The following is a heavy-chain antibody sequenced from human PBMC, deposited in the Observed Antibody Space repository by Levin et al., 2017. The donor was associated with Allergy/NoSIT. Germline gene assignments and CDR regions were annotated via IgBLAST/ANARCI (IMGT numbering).Heavy chain of an antibody. CDR2: INPHSGDT. J-gene: IGHJ4*02. D-gene: IGHD6-13*01. V-gene: IGHV1-2*02. Sequence: ASVKVSCKASGYTFTGNYIHWVRQAPGQGLEWMGWINPHSGDTNYALKFQGRVTMTRDTSISTAYMELSWLRSDDTAVFYCAISSTSSWYVDYWGQGTLVTVSS. CDR1: GYTFTGNY. CDR3: AISSTSSWYVDY.